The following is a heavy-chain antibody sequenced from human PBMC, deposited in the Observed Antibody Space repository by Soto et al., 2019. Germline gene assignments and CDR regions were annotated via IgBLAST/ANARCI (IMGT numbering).Heavy chain of an antibody. CDR1: GVSISGTSYY. CDR2: IYYSGET. CDR3: ARHGSF. Sequence: SETLSLTCTVSGVSISGTSYYWGWIRQTPAKGLEWIGTIYYSGETFYNPSLKSRVTISIDTSKNHFSLNLTSVTAADTAIYYCARHGSFWGQGALVTVSS. V-gene: IGHV4-39*01. D-gene: IGHD3-16*02. J-gene: IGHJ1*01.